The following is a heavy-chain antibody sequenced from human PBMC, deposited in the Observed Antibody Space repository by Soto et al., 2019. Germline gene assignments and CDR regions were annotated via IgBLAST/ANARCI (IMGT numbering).Heavy chain of an antibody. Sequence: EVQLVESGGGLFQPGWSLRLSCVVSGLTFSDHYMDWVRQAPGKGLEWVGRTRNKANSYTTEYAASVKGRFTISRDDSKNSLYLQMNSLKSEDTAVYYCATDLAGASGGYYIDYWGQGTLVTVSS. CDR1: GLTFSDHY. J-gene: IGHJ4*02. D-gene: IGHD3-10*01. CDR3: ATDLAGASGGYYIDY. V-gene: IGHV3-72*01. CDR2: TRNKANSYTT.